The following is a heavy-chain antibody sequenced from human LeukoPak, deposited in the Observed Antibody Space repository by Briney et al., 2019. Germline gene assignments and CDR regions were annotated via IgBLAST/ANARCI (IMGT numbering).Heavy chain of an antibody. CDR3: ATGPYTDYSSGWTVDY. D-gene: IGHD6-19*01. CDR1: GYTLTELS. V-gene: IGHV1-24*01. J-gene: IGHJ4*02. CDR2: FDPEDGET. Sequence: ASVKVSCKVSGYTLTELSMHWVRQAPGKGLEWMGGFDPEDGETIYAQKFQGRVTRTEDTSTDTAYMEPSSLRSEDTAVYYCATGPYTDYSSGWTVDYWGQGTLVTVSS.